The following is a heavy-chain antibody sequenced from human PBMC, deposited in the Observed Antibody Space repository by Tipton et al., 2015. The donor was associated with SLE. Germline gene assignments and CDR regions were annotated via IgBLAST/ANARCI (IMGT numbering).Heavy chain of an antibody. V-gene: IGHV3-30*18. CDR3: AKDTLEAARSSYYYGMDV. D-gene: IGHD6-6*01. CDR1: GFTFSTYA. CDR2: ISNDGTKK. J-gene: IGHJ6*02. Sequence: SLRLSCVVSGFTFSTYAMNWVRQAPGKGLEWVTLISNDGTKKYYAASVKGRFTISRDNSKNMLYLQMNSLRADDTAVYYCAKDTLEAARSSYYYGMDVWGQGTTVTVSS.